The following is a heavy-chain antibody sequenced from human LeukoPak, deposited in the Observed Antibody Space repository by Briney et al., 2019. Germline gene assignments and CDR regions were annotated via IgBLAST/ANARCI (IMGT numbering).Heavy chain of an antibody. CDR1: GFKFRRYE. Sequence: PGGSLRLSCAASGFKFRRYEMSWVRQAPGKGLEWGGGIGYDGTTQFYAASVKGRFTISRDNSNTTLYLQMTSLRAEDTAVYYCARDPGYCSSTSCYSILDYWGQGTLVTVSS. CDR2: IGYDGTTQ. V-gene: IGHV3-33*07. CDR3: ARDPGYCSSTSCYSILDY. D-gene: IGHD2-2*01. J-gene: IGHJ4*02.